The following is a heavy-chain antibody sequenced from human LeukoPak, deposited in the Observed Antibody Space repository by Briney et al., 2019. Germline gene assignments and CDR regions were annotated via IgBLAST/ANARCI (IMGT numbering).Heavy chain of an antibody. J-gene: IGHJ6*02. CDR1: GYTFTSYD. D-gene: IGHD6-13*01. Sequence: ASVKVSCKASGYTFTSYDINWVRQATGQGLEWMGWMNPNSGNTGYAQKFQGRVTMTRNTSISTAYMELSSLRSEDTAVYYCARDYSSSWYTLRYYYYGMDVWGQGTTVTVSS. CDR3: ARDYSSSWYTLRYYYYGMDV. CDR2: MNPNSGNT. V-gene: IGHV1-8*01.